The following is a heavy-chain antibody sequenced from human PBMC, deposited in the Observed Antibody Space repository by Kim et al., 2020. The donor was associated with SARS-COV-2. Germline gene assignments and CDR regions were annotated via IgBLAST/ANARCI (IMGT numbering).Heavy chain of an antibody. Sequence: SVKVSCKASGGTFSSYAISWVRQAPGQGLEWMGRIIPILGIANYAQKFQGRVTITADKSTSTAYMELSSLRSEDTAVYYCAREVYCSSTSCSLRLLLVFDYWGQGTLVTVSS. J-gene: IGHJ4*02. CDR3: AREVYCSSTSCSLRLLLVFDY. V-gene: IGHV1-69*04. CDR1: GGTFSSYA. D-gene: IGHD2-2*01. CDR2: IIPILGIA.